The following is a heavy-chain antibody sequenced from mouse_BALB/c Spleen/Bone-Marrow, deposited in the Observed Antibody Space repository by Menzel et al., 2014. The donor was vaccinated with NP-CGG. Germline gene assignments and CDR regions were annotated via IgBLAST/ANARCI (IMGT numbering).Heavy chain of an antibody. D-gene: IGHD2-3*01. CDR1: GFNIKDTY. CDR2: IDPANGNT. CDR3: ARSLYDGYFSWFAY. Sequence: EVQLQQSGAELVKPGASVKLSCTASGFNIKDTYMHWVKQRPEQGLEWIGRIDPANGNTKYDPKFQGKATITAVTSSNTAYLQLSSLTSEDTAVYYCARSLYDGYFSWFAYWGQGTLVTVSA. J-gene: IGHJ3*01. V-gene: IGHV14-3*02.